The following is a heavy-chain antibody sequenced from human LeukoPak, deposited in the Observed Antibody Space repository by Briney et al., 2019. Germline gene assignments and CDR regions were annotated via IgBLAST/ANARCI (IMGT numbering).Heavy chain of an antibody. D-gene: IGHD2-2*01. Sequence: SETLSLTCAVSGYSISSGYYWGWIRQPPGKGLEWIGYIYYSGNTNYNPSLKSRVTISVDTSKNQFSLKLSSVTAADTAVYYCARDQCTSTSCYALYGMDVWGKGTTVTVSS. J-gene: IGHJ6*04. CDR3: ARDQCTSTSCYALYGMDV. V-gene: IGHV4-61*01. CDR2: IYYSGNT. CDR1: GYSISSGYY.